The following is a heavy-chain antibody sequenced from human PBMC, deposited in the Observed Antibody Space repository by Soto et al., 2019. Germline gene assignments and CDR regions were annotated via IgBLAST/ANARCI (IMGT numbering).Heavy chain of an antibody. CDR3: ARDPGRDYIWGSYLFDP. Sequence: QVQLVESGGGVVQPGRSLRLSCAASGFTFSSYGMHWVRQAPGKGLEWVAVIWYDGSNKYYEDSVKGRFTISRDNSKNTLYQQMNSLRAEDTAVYYCARDPGRDYIWGSYLFDPWGQGTLVTVSS. CDR1: GFTFSSYG. CDR2: IWYDGSNK. V-gene: IGHV3-33*01. D-gene: IGHD3-16*01. J-gene: IGHJ5*02.